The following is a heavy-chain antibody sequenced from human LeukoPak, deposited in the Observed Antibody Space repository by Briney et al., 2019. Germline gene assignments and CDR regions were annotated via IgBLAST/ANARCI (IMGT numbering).Heavy chain of an antibody. CDR2: IYSGGST. D-gene: IGHD6-13*01. CDR3: ASGRRAATGAGYYFDY. V-gene: IGHV3-66*01. J-gene: IGHJ4*02. Sequence: PGGSLRLSCAATGFSFTTYWMSWVRQAPGKGLEWVSVIYSGGSTYYADSVKGRFTISRDNSKNTLYLQMNSLTAEDTALYYCASGRRAATGAGYYFDYWGQGTLVTVSS. CDR1: GFSFTTYW.